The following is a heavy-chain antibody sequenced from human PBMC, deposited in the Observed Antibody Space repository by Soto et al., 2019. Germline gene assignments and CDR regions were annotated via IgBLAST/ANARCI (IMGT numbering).Heavy chain of an antibody. CDR3: AGSPDDTPQNLRWFRFDP. CDR1: GDSINGGKFY. D-gene: IGHD3-10*01. CDR2: FYYGSNT. Sequence: HLQLQESGPGLVKPSETLSLTCTVSGDSINGGKFYWGWIRQTPAKGLEWIASFYYGSNTYYNPSFKRRVTISVDTPNNKFSLRLTSVLAADSGVYYCAGSPDDTPQNLRWFRFDPWGQGTRVIVSS. V-gene: IGHV4-39*01. J-gene: IGHJ5*02.